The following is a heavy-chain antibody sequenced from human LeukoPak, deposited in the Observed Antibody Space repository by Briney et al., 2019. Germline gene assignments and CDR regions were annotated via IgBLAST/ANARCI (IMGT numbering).Heavy chain of an antibody. CDR2: IIPIFGTA. D-gene: IGHD3-3*01. V-gene: IGHV1-69*05. CDR1: GGTFSSYA. Sequence: GASVKVSCKASGGTFSSYAISWVRQAPGQGLEWMGGIIPIFGTANYAQKFQGRVTITTAESTSTAYMELSSLRSEDTAVYYCASAFWSGSPYYYYYYMDVWGKGTTVTVSS. CDR3: ASAFWSGSPYYYYYYMDV. J-gene: IGHJ6*03.